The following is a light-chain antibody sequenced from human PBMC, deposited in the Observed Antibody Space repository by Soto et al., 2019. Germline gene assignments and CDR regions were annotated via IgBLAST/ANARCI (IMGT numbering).Light chain of an antibody. CDR1: SNDVGGYNY. Sequence: QSVLTQPASVSGSPGQSITISCTGTSNDVGGYNYVSWYQQHLGKAPKLMIYEVTNRPSGISNRFSDSKSGNAASLTISGLQAEDEADYYCSSYTTSSTYVFGTGTKLTVL. J-gene: IGLJ1*01. V-gene: IGLV2-14*01. CDR2: EVT. CDR3: SSYTTSSTYV.